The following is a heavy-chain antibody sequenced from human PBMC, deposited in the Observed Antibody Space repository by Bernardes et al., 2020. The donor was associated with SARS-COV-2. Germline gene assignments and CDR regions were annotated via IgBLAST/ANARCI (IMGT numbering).Heavy chain of an antibody. CDR2: IYYIGNT. J-gene: IGHJ4*02. Sequence: SETLSLTCTVSGGSMSSSYWSWIRQPPGKGLEWIGYIYYIGNTKYNLSLKSRVTISVDMSKNQFSLKLSSVTAADTAVYYCARRESRDGYNYAFDYWGQGTLVTVSS. CDR1: GGSMSSSY. D-gene: IGHD5-12*01. V-gene: IGHV4-59*08. CDR3: ARRESRDGYNYAFDY.